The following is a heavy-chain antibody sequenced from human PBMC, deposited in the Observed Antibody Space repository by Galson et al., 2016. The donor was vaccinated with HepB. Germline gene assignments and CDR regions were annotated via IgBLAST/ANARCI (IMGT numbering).Heavy chain of an antibody. D-gene: IGHD2-15*01. V-gene: IGHV3-21*05. J-gene: IGHJ6*02. CDR2: ISSLSSYI. Sequence: SLRLSCAASGFTFSDYNMNWDRQAPGKGLEWVSYISSLSSYIYYADSVKGRFTLSRDNAQNSLYLQMNSLTAEDTAVYYCVRGNRIYYYYGMDVWGQGTTVTVSS. CDR1: GFTFSDYN. CDR3: VRGNRIYYYYGMDV.